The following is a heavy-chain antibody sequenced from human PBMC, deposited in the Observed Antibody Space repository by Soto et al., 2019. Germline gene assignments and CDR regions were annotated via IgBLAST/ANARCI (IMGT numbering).Heavy chain of an antibody. D-gene: IGHD2-8*01. CDR1: GFTFGDYA. J-gene: IGHJ3*02. CDR2: IRSKAYGGTT. Sequence: GGSLRLSCTASGFTFGDYAMSWVRQAPGKGLEWVGFIRSKAYGGTTEYAASVKGRFTISRDDSKSIAYLQMNSLKTEDTAVYYCTIHNPIVLMVYAIQEGDAFYIWGQGTMVTVSS. CDR3: TIHNPIVLMVYAIQEGDAFYI. V-gene: IGHV3-49*04.